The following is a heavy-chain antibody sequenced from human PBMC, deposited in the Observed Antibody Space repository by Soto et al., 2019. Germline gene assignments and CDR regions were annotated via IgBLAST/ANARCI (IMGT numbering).Heavy chain of an antibody. V-gene: IGHV1-46*03. D-gene: IGHD6-13*01. CDR1: EYTFTTYS. CDR3: ARDLYSSSWYVRAFDM. Sequence: ASVKVSCKASEYTFTTYSLHWVRRAPGQGLEWMGIINPTSSTTSDAQKFQGRVTMTRDMTTSTVYMELSSLRSEDTAVYYCARDLYSSSWYVRAFDMWGQGTMVTVSS. CDR2: INPTSSTT. J-gene: IGHJ3*02.